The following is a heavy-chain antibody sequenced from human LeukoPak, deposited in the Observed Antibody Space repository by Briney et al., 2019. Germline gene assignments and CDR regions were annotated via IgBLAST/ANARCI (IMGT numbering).Heavy chain of an antibody. J-gene: IGHJ5*02. CDR1: GFTFSSYA. Sequence: PGRSLRLSCAASGFTFSSYAMHWVRQAPVKGLEWVAVISYDGSNKYYADSVKGRFTISRDNSKNTLYLQMNSLRAEDTAVYSCARARSLDNWNYKGWFDHWGQGTLVTVSS. V-gene: IGHV3-30-3*01. D-gene: IGHD1-7*01. CDR3: ARARSLDNWNYKGWFDH. CDR2: ISYDGSNK.